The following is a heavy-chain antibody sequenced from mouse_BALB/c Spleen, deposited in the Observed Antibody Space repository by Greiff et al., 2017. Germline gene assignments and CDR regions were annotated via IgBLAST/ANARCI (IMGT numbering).Heavy chain of an antibody. D-gene: IGHD2-3*01. CDR3: ARYDGYYYAMDY. CDR2: INPGSGGT. CDR1: GYAFTNYL. J-gene: IGHJ4*01. Sequence: QVQLKQSGAELVRPGTSVKVSCKASGYAFTNYLIEWVKQRPGQGLEWIGVINPGSGGTNYNEKFKGKATLTADKSSSTACMQLSSLTSDDSAVYFCARYDGYYYAMDYWGQGTSVTVSS. V-gene: IGHV1-54*01.